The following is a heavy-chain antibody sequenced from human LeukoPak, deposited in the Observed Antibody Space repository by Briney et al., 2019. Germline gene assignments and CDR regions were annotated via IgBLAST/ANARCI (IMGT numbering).Heavy chain of an antibody. J-gene: IGHJ4*02. V-gene: IGHV1-18*01. D-gene: IGHD6-19*01. CDR2: INAYNGNT. Sequence: ASVEASCKASGYSFTSYGISWVLRAPGQGLEWMGWINAYNGNTNYAQKLQGRVTMTTDTSTSTAYMELRSLRSDDTAVYYCASSYSSGWYGFDYWGQGTLVTVS. CDR1: GYSFTSYG. CDR3: ASSYSSGWYGFDY.